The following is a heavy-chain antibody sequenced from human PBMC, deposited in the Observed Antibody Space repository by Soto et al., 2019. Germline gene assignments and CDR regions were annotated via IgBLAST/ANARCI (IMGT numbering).Heavy chain of an antibody. CDR2: IKSSGDIT. CDR3: ARSIVVVTALDY. V-gene: IGHV1-46*01. Sequence: ASVKVSCKTSGYTFSTYHMHWVRLAPGQGLEWVGIIKSSGDITLYAQKFQGRVTITRDTSASTAYMELSSLRSEDTAVYYCARSIVVVTALDYWGQGTLVTVSS. D-gene: IGHD2-21*02. J-gene: IGHJ4*02. CDR1: GYTFSTYH.